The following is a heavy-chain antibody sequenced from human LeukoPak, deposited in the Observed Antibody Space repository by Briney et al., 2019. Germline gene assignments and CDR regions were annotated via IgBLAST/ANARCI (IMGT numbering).Heavy chain of an antibody. CDR1: GYTFTSYA. CDR3: ASAGEMVRGVDYFDY. CDR2: INTNTGNP. Sequence: ASVKVSCKASGYTFTSYAVNWVRQAPGQGLEWMGWINTNTGNPTYAQGFTGRFVFSLDTSVSTAYLQISSLKAEDTAVYYCASAGEMVRGVDYFDYWGQGTLVTVSS. V-gene: IGHV7-4-1*02. D-gene: IGHD3-10*01. J-gene: IGHJ4*02.